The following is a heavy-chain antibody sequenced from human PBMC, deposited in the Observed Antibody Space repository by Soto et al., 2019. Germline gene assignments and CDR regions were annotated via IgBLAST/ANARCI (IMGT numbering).Heavy chain of an antibody. CDR1: GGTFSSYA. V-gene: IGHV1-69*01. Sequence: VQLVQSGAEVKKPGSSVKVSCKASGGTFSSYAISWVRQAPGQGLEWMGGIIPIFGTANYAQKFQGRVTITADESKSTAYMDLSSVRSEDTAVYYCARGKGYSSSSRRIYYYGMDVWGQGTTVTVSS. D-gene: IGHD6-6*01. CDR3: ARGKGYSSSSRRIYYYGMDV. J-gene: IGHJ6*02. CDR2: IIPIFGTA.